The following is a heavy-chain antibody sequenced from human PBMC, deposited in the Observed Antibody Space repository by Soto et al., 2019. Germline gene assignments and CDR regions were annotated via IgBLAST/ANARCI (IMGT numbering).Heavy chain of an antibody. D-gene: IGHD6-13*01. J-gene: IGHJ4*02. CDR2: ISGSGGST. V-gene: IGHV3-23*01. CDR1: GFTFSSYA. CDR3: ANLPAAAGFDY. Sequence: EVQLLESGGGLVQPGGSLRLSCAASGFTFSSYAMSWVRQAPGKGLEWVSAISGSGGSTYYADSVKGRFTISRDNSKTPLYLQMNSLRAEATAVYYCANLPAAAGFDYWGQGTLVTVSS.